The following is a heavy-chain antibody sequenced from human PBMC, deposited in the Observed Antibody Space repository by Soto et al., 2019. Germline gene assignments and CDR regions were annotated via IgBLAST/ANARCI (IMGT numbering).Heavy chain of an antibody. J-gene: IGHJ4*02. D-gene: IGHD3-10*01. Sequence: HVQLQEAGPGLVRPSETLSLTSTVPGGSISSYDWSWIRQPAGKGLEWIGRIYTSGSTNYNHSPTRRVTMSVDTSKNQFSLRLSSVTAADTAVYYCARESLWFGELFPGYFDYWGQGTLVTVS. CDR2: IYTSGST. V-gene: IGHV4-4*07. CDR1: GGSISSYD. CDR3: ARESLWFGELFPGYFDY.